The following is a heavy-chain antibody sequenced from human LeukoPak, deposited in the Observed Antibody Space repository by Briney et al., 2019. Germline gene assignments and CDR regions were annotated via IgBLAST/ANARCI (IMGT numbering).Heavy chain of an antibody. J-gene: IGHJ3*02. CDR3: ARGYEGAAASVAFDI. V-gene: IGHV4-31*03. CDR1: GGSISSGGYY. Sequence: SETLSLTCTVSGGSISSGGYYWSWIRQHPGKGLEWIGYIYYSGSTYYNPSLKSRITISVDTSKNQFSLKLSSVTAADTAVYYCARGYEGAAASVAFDIWGQGTMVTVSS. D-gene: IGHD6-13*01. CDR2: IYYSGST.